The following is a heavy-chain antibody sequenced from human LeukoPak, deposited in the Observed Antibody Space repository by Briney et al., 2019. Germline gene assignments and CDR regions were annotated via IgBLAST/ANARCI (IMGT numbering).Heavy chain of an antibody. CDR2: INYSGNS. CDR1: GDSISGGNYY. D-gene: IGHD3/OR15-3a*01. V-gene: IGHV4-39*07. J-gene: IGHJ4*02. Sequence: SETLSLTCTVSGDSISGGNYYWGWIRQPPGKGLEWIASINYSGNSQYNPSLKSRVTISVATSKNQFSLKLTSVTAADTAVYYCASMDAADYFDYWGQGTLVTVSS. CDR3: ASMDAADYFDY.